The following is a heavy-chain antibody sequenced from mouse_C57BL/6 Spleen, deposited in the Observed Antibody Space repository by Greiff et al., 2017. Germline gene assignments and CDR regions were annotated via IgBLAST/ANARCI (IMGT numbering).Heavy chain of an antibody. Sequence: QVQLQQPGAELVRPGASVTLSCKASGYTFTDYEMHWVKQTPVHGLEWIGAIDPETGGTAYNQKFKGKAILTADKSSSTAYMELRSLTSEDSGVYYCTRRATVGSYYGNPGFAYWGQGTLVTVSA. CDR2: IDPETGGT. J-gene: IGHJ3*01. CDR1: GYTFTDYE. V-gene: IGHV1-15*01. CDR3: TRRATVGSYYGNPGFAY. D-gene: IGHD2-10*01.